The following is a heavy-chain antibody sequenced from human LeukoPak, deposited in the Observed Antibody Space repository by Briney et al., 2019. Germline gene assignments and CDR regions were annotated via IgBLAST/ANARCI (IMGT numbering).Heavy chain of an antibody. J-gene: IGHJ4*02. CDR2: IYHSGST. Sequence: SETLSLTCTVSGGSINRYYWTSIRQPPGKGLEWIGYIYHSGSTNYNPSLKNRVTISVDTSKNQFSLKLSSVTAADTAVYYCARVSSSSWFAPFDYWGQGTLVTVSS. V-gene: IGHV4-59*01. D-gene: IGHD6-13*01. CDR1: GGSINRYY. CDR3: ARVSSSSWFAPFDY.